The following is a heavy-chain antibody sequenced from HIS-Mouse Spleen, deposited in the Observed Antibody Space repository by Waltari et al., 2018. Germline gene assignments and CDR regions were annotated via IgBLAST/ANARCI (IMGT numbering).Heavy chain of an antibody. V-gene: IGHV4-39*07. D-gene: IGHD6-13*01. CDR1: GGSISSSSYY. CDR3: AREIPYSSSWYDWYFDL. Sequence: QLQLQESGPGLVKPSETLSLTCTVSGGSISSSSYYWGWVRQPPGKGLEWIGSIYYSGDSYYNPSLKGRVTIAVDTSKNQFSLKLSSATAADTAVYYCAREIPYSSSWYDWYFDLWGRGTLVTVSS. J-gene: IGHJ2*01. CDR2: IYYSGDS.